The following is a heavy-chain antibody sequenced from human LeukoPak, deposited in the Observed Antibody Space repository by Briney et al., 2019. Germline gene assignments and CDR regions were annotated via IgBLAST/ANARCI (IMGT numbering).Heavy chain of an antibody. CDR2: ISSSSSYI. D-gene: IGHD3-22*01. Sequence: GSLRLSCAASGFTFSSYSMNWVRQAPGEGLEWVSSISSSSSYIYYADSVKGRFTISRDNAKNSLYVQMNSLRAEDTAVYYCARDRYYDSSGYTGEGYSDYWGQGTLVTVSS. V-gene: IGHV3-21*01. CDR3: ARDRYYDSSGYTGEGYSDY. CDR1: GFTFSSYS. J-gene: IGHJ4*02.